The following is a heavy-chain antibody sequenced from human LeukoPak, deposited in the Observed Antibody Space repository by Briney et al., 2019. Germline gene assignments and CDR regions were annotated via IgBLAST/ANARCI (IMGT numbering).Heavy chain of an antibody. CDR1: GFTFSSYG. CDR2: ISYDGSNK. D-gene: IGHD5-12*01. CDR3: AKGGGQEWLRLWHYYYYGMDV. J-gene: IGHJ6*02. V-gene: IGHV3-30*18. Sequence: GRSLRLSCAASGFTFSSYGMHWVRQAPGKGLEWVAVISYDGSNKYYAVSVKGRFTISRDNSKNTLYLQMNSLRAEDPAVYYCAKGGGQEWLRLWHYYYYGMDVWGQGTTVTVSS.